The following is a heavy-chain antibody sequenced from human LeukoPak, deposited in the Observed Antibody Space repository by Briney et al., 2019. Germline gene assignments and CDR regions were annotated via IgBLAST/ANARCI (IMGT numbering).Heavy chain of an antibody. CDR2: ICGSGGST. Sequence: GGPLRLSCAASGFTFSSYPMSWVRQAPGKGLEWVSAICGSGGSTYYADPVKGRFIISNDNYKNTLYLQINSLRADDPAVYYCAKILGGDFGGGLGIDVWGQGTTVTAS. J-gene: IGHJ6*02. D-gene: IGHD3-3*01. CDR1: GFTFSSYP. V-gene: IGHV3-23*01. CDR3: AKILGGDFGGGLGIDV.